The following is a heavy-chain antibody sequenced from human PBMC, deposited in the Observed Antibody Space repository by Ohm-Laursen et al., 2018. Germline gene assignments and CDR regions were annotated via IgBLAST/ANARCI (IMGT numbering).Heavy chain of an antibody. D-gene: IGHD5-18*01. Sequence: SLRLSCAASGFTVSSNYMSWVRQAPGKGLEWVSVIYSGGSTYYADSVKGRFTISRDNSKNTLYLQMNSLRAEDTAVYYCASQLWLLDAFDIWGQGTMVTVSS. CDR1: GFTVSSNY. CDR3: ASQLWLLDAFDI. CDR2: IYSGGST. J-gene: IGHJ3*02. V-gene: IGHV3-53*01.